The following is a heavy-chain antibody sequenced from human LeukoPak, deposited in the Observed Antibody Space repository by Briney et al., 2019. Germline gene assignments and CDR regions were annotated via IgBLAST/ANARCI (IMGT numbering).Heavy chain of an antibody. CDR1: GSCFTSYW. CDR3: AIHGPDYGDYLCYDY. Sequence: LNTSYKCSGSCFTSYWLGWVRPTPGEGVEWMGIIHPGDSDRRYSLSFQVQVTISADKAISTDYRQWGSLKASDSAMYCCAIHGPDYGDYLCYDYGGQGTLVSVSS. CDR2: IHPGDSDR. J-gene: IGHJ4*02. V-gene: IGHV5-51*01. D-gene: IGHD4-17*01.